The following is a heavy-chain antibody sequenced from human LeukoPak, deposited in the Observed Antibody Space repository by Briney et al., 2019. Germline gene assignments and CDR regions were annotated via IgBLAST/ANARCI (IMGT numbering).Heavy chain of an antibody. CDR2: ISGSGGST. Sequence: GGSLRLSCAASGFTFSDYYMSWIRQAPGKGLEWVSAISGSGGSTYYADSVKGRFTISRDNSKNTLYLQMNSLRAEDTAVYYCAKDVGRNQLLSVYWGQGTLVTVSS. CDR1: GFTFSDYY. CDR3: AKDVGRNQLLSVY. V-gene: IGHV3-23*01. J-gene: IGHJ4*02. D-gene: IGHD2-2*01.